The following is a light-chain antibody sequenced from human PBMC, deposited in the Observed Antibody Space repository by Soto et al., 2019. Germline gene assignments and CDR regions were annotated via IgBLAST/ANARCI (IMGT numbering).Light chain of an antibody. CDR1: SGSIASNY. CDR2: EDN. J-gene: IGLJ2*01. CDR3: QSYDSSNGGV. V-gene: IGLV6-57*04. Sequence: NFMLTQPHSVSESPGKTVTISCTRSSGSIASNYVQWYQQRPGSAPTTVIYEDNQTPSGVPDRFSGSIDSSSNSASLTISGLKTEDEADYYCQSYDSSNGGVFGGGTKLTVL.